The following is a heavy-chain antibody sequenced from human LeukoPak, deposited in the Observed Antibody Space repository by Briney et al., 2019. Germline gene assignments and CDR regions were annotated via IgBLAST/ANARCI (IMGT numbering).Heavy chain of an antibody. CDR2: ISAYNGNT. CDR3: ARDMRITMIVVVTPFDY. Sequence: GASVKVSCKASGYTFTSYGISWVRQAPGQGLEWMGWISAYNGNTNYAQKLQGRVTMTTDTSTSTAYMELRSLRSDDTAVYYCARDMRITMIVVVTPFDYWGQRTLVTVSS. V-gene: IGHV1-18*01. J-gene: IGHJ4*02. CDR1: GYTFTSYG. D-gene: IGHD3-22*01.